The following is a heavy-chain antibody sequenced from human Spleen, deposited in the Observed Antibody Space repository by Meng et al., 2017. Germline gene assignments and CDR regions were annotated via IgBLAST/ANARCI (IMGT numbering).Heavy chain of an antibody. D-gene: IGHD1-20*01. CDR3: AGREVSDNWNDVFFDY. V-gene: IGHV5-51*01. J-gene: IGHJ4*02. CDR1: GYNFNTYC. CDR2: IYPSDSDT. Sequence: GESLKISCKGSGYNFNTYCIAWVRQMPGKGLEYMGIIYPSDSDTTYSPSFQGQVTISADKSISTAYLQWSSLKASDTAMYYCAGREVSDNWNDVFFDYWGQGTLVTVSS.